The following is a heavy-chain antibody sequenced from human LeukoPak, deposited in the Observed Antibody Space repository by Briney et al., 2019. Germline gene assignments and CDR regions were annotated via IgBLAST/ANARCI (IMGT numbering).Heavy chain of an antibody. CDR3: YNYYGSGSPTDY. CDR1: GFTFSSYA. CDR2: ICGSGGST. D-gene: IGHD3-10*01. V-gene: IGHV3-23*01. Sequence: GGSLRLSCAASGFTFSSYAMSWVRQAPGKGLEWVSAICGSGGSTYYADSVKGRFTTSRDNSKNTLYLQMNSLRAEHTAVYYCYNYYGSGSPTDYWGQGTLVTVSS. J-gene: IGHJ4*02.